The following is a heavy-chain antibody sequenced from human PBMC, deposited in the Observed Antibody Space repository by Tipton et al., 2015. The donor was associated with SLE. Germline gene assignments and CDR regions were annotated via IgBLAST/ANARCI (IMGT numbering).Heavy chain of an antibody. CDR1: GGSFSDYY. J-gene: IGHJ6*02. CDR3: ARATGAHYYYYGMDV. D-gene: IGHD5-12*01. V-gene: IGHV3-11*01. Sequence: LSLTCAVYGGSFSDYYMSCISQAPGKGLEWVSCISSSGSTIYYADSVKGRFTISRDNAKNSLYLQMNSLRAEDTAVYYCARATGAHYYYYGMDVWGQGTTVTVSS. CDR2: ISSSGSTI.